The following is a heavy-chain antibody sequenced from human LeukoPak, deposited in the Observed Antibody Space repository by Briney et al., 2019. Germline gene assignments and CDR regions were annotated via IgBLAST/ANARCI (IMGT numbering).Heavy chain of an antibody. CDR3: ARHYCSGGSCSSNWFDP. D-gene: IGHD2-15*01. Sequence: SETLSLTCTVSGGSISSYYWSWIRQPPGEGLEWIAYIYYSGSTNYNPSLKSRVTISVDTSKNQFSLKLSSVTAADTAVYYCARHYCSGGSCSSNWFDPWGQGTLVTVPS. CDR2: IYYSGST. CDR1: GGSISSYY. V-gene: IGHV4-59*08. J-gene: IGHJ5*02.